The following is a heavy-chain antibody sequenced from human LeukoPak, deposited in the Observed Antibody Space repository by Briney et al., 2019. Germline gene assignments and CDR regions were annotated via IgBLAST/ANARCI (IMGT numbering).Heavy chain of an antibody. CDR3: ARDPKQWLTRPTYYFDY. Sequence: ASVKVSCKASGYTFTSYGISWVRQAPGQGLEWMGWISAYDGNTNYAQKLQGRVTMTTDTSTSTAYMELRGLRSDDTAVYYCARDPKQWLTRPTYYFDYWGQGTLVTVSS. CDR2: ISAYDGNT. J-gene: IGHJ4*02. V-gene: IGHV1-18*01. CDR1: GYTFTSYG. D-gene: IGHD6-19*01.